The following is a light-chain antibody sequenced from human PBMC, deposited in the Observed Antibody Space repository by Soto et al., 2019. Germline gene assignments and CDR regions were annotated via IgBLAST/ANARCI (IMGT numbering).Light chain of an antibody. J-gene: IGKJ2*01. V-gene: IGKV1-5*03. CDR1: QSISYW. CDR3: KQYYTYPYT. Sequence: DIQMTQSPSTLSASVGDRVTITCRASQSISYWLAWYQQEPGKAPKLLIYKASSLESGVPSRFSGSGSGTEFTLTISSLQPDDFATYYCKQYYTYPYTFGQGTMLEIK. CDR2: KAS.